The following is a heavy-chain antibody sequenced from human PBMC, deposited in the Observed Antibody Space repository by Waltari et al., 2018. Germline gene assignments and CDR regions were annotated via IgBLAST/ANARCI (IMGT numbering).Heavy chain of an antibody. CDR2: IKQDGSEE. CDR1: VLPINRYW. V-gene: IGHV3-7*01. CDR3: ASRYCTSDRCYSASYKAFDI. J-gene: IGHJ3*02. D-gene: IGHD2-2*02. Sequence: EVQLVESGGGLVQPGGSLRPPCTAPVLPINRYWMTLGRPGQGKGLEWVANIKQDGSEEYYVDSVKGRFTISRDNAKNSLYLQLSNLRADDTAVYYCASRYCTSDRCYSASYKAFDIWGQGTMVAVSS.